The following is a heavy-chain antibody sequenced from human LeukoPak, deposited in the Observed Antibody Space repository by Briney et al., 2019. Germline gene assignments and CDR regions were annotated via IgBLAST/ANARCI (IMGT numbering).Heavy chain of an antibody. D-gene: IGHD5-24*01. CDR1: GFTFSSYG. V-gene: IGHV3-30*03. Sequence: GGSLRLSCAASGFTFSSYGMHWVRQAPGKGLEWVAVISYDGSNKYYADSVKGRFTISRDNSKNTLYLQMNSLRAEDTAVYYCARDGGDGYNPETFDYRGQGTLVTVSS. CDR2: ISYDGSNK. CDR3: ARDGGDGYNPETFDY. J-gene: IGHJ4*02.